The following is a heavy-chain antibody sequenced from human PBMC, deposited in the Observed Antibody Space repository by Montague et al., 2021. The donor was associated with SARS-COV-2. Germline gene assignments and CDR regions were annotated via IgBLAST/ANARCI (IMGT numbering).Heavy chain of an antibody. V-gene: IGHV4-34*01. CDR1: GASFTENF. D-gene: IGHD3-10*01. J-gene: IGHJ6*02. Sequence: SETLSLTCAVYGASFTENFWTWIRQPPGKGLEWIGEINHSGTSNYNASLRSRVTISIDTAKNQFSLRLSALAAADTAVYYCARGRSTRVRGVIFTSYYYYYYGIDVWGQGTTVTVSS. CDR3: ARGRSTRVRGVIFTSYYYYYYGIDV. CDR2: INHSGTS.